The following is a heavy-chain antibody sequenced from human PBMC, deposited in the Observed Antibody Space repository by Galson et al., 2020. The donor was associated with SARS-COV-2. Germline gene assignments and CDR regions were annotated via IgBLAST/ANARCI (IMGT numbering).Heavy chain of an antibody. V-gene: IGHV3-53*01. J-gene: IGHJ4*02. Sequence: GESLKISCAASGFTVSSHYMTWVRQAPEKGLEWVSVIYSGGATYHADAVKGRFTTSRDDSKNTVYLLMNNLRAEDTAVYYCTGGRWLQLWWWGQGTLVTVSS. CDR2: IYSGGAT. CDR3: TGGRWLQLWW. CDR1: GFTVSSHY. D-gene: IGHD5-12*01.